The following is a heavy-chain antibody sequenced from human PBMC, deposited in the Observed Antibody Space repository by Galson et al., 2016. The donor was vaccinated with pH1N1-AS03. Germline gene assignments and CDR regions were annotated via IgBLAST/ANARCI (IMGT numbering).Heavy chain of an antibody. CDR1: GYSLTGFY. D-gene: IGHD3-22*01. V-gene: IGHV1-2*02. CDR2: INPNSGDT. Sequence: SVKVSCKASGYSLTGFYVHWVRQAPGQGLEWMGWINPNSGDTNYAQQFRGRVTMTRDTSINTANMELSSLRSDDTDVYYCARDRAPYYYDHSGYGSDYGGQGTLLAGSP. J-gene: IGHJ4*02. CDR3: ARDRAPYYYDHSGYGSDY.